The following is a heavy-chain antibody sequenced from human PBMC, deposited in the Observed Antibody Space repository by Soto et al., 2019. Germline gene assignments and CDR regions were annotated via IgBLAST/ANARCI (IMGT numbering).Heavy chain of an antibody. J-gene: IGHJ6*02. CDR2: IFSSGTT. CDR1: GDSIGSGNKY. D-gene: IGHD3-16*01. V-gene: IGHV4-30-4*02. Sequence: SETLSLTCTVSGDSIGSGNKYWSWIRQAPGKGLEWIGYIFSSGTTYYNPSLKSRLTMSLDTSQNQFSLKLNSVTAADTAVYFCARGPSPFDLYCAMEGWGQGTAVTVSS. CDR3: ARGPSPFDLYCAMEG.